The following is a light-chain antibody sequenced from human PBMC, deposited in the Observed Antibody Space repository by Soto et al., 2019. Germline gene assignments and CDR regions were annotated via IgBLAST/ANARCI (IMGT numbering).Light chain of an antibody. CDR3: QSYDSSLSAL. CDR1: SSNIGAGYD. CDR2: GNS. Sequence: QSVLTQPPSVSGAPGQRVTISCTGTSSNIGAGYDVHWYQQLPGTAPKLLIYGNSHRPSGVPARFSGSKSGTSASLAITGHQAEDEADYCCQSYDSSLSALFGGGTKLTVL. V-gene: IGLV1-40*01. J-gene: IGLJ2*01.